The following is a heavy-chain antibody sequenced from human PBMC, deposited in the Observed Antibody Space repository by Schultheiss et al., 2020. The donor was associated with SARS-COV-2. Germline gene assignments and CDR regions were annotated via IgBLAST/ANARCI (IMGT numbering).Heavy chain of an antibody. J-gene: IGHJ4*02. CDR1: SGSISSGNYY. Sequence: SETLSLTCTVSSGSISSGNYYWNWIRQPAGKGLEWIGHMYTGGSTNYNPSLKSRVTISVDTSKNQFSLKLSSVTAADTAVYYCAREIPPKLTGGGGIWGSYTNIGGFDYWGQGTLVTVSS. CDR3: AREIPPKLTGGGGIWGSYTNIGGFDY. D-gene: IGHD3-16*01. CDR2: MYTGGST. V-gene: IGHV4-61*09.